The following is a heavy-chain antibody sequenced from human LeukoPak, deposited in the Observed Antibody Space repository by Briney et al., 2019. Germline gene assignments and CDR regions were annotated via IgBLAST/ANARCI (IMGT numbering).Heavy chain of an antibody. V-gene: IGHV4-31*03. CDR3: ARGSSSWAHNWFDP. CDR1: GGSISSGGYY. D-gene: IGHD6-13*01. CDR2: IYYSGST. J-gene: IGHJ5*02. Sequence: SQTLSLTRTVSGGSISSGGYYWSWIRQHPGKGLEWIGYIYYSGSTYYNPSLKSRVTISVDTSKNQFSLKLSSVTAADTAVYYCARGSSSWAHNWFDPWGQGTLVTVSS.